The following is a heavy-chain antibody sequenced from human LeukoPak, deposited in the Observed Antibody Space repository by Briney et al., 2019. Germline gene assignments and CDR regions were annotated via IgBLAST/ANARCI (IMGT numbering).Heavy chain of an antibody. D-gene: IGHD6-6*01. CDR2: IIPIFGTA. CDR3: AREGLGQLVRGAYHYYYYMDV. J-gene: IGHJ6*03. CDR1: GGSFSSYA. Sequence: SVKVSCNASGGSFSSYAISWVRQAPGQGLEWMGGIIPIFGTANYAQKFQGRVTITADESTSTAYRELSSLRSEDTAVYYCAREGLGQLVRGAYHYYYYMDVWGKGTTVTVSS. V-gene: IGHV1-69*01.